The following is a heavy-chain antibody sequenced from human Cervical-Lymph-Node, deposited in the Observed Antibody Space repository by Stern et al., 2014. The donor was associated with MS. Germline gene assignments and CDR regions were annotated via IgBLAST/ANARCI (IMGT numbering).Heavy chain of an antibody. Sequence: EVQLLQSGGGVIQPGGSLRLSWTASGFTGSRDYITWVRQAPGKGLEWVSLITNVGSTFYTDSVKGRFTISRDDSKNTVYLHMTSLRAEDTAMYYCARDTSSPERSDWWGQGTLVTVSS. CDR2: ITNVGST. CDR1: GFTGSRDY. D-gene: IGHD1-1*01. V-gene: IGHV3-53*01. CDR3: ARDTSSPERSDW. J-gene: IGHJ4*02.